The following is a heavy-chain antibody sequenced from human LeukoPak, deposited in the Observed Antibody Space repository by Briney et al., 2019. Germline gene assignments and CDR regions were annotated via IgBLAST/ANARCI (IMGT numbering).Heavy chain of an antibody. CDR2: ISFEGSIQ. Sequence: GGSLRLSCAASGFTFSSFGMHWVRQAPGKGLEWVAVISFEGSIQHYDDSVKGRFTISRDNARNMLYLQMSSLRDEDTAVYYCAKENTPMASPWYFEDWGPGTLVTVSS. CDR1: GFTFSSFG. J-gene: IGHJ1*01. D-gene: IGHD3-10*01. V-gene: IGHV3-30*18. CDR3: AKENTPMASPWYFED.